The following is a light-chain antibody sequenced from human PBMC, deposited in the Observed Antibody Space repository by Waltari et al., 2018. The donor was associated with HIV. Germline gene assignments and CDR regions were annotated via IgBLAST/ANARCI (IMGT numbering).Light chain of an antibody. CDR3: QQYNSYSWT. J-gene: IGKJ1*01. CDR2: KAS. CDR1: QSISSW. Sequence: DIQMTQSHSTLSASVGNRVTIPCRASQSISSWLAWYQQKPGKAPKLLIYKASSLESGVPSRFSGSGSGTEFTLTISSLQPDDFATYYCQQYNSYSWTFGQGTKVEIK. V-gene: IGKV1-5*03.